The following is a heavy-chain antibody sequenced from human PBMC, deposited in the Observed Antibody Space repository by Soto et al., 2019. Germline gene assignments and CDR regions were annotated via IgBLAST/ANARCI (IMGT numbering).Heavy chain of an antibody. CDR2: VDASDSDT. D-gene: IGHD3-9*01. CDR3: ARLSQARYLHYGMDV. J-gene: IGHJ6*02. Sequence: LGESVKISCKGSGYSFTHYWITWVRQMPGKGLEYMGRVDASDSDTRYSPCFQVRVTISADNSSTTAYLQWSSLKASDTAIYYCARLSQARYLHYGMDVGGQGTTVTVSS. CDR1: GYSFTHYW. V-gene: IGHV5-10-1*01.